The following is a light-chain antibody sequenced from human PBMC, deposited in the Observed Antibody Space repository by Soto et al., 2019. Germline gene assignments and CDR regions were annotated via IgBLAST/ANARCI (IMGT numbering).Light chain of an antibody. CDR3: QSGYSSSAA. J-gene: IGKJ2*01. CDR1: QIIGKH. Sequence: DIEVTLTTTVLSASVGDRVTITWRASQIIGKHLNWYQQKPGKAPKFLIYGASTLQNGVPSRFTGSGSGTDFTLTVNSLQAEDFATYYSQSGYSSSAAFG. CDR2: GAS. V-gene: IGKV1-39*02.